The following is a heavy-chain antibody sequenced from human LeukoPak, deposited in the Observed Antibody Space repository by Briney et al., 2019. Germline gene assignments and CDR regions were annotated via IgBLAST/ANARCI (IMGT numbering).Heavy chain of an antibody. Sequence: GGSLRLSCAASGFTFSSYSMNWVRQAPGKGLEWVSSISSSSSYIYYADSVKGRFTISRDNAKNSLYLQMNSLKTEDTAVYYCTTVRRITMVRGVIIYFDYWGQGTLVTVSS. V-gene: IGHV3-21*03. D-gene: IGHD3-10*01. CDR3: TTVRRITMVRGVIIYFDY. CDR1: GFTFSSYS. J-gene: IGHJ4*02. CDR2: ISSSSSYI.